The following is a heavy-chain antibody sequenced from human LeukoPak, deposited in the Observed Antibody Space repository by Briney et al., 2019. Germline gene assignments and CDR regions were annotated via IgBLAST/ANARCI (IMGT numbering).Heavy chain of an antibody. CDR1: GGSISSSRDY. Sequence: SETLSLTCTVSGGSISSSRDYWAWLRQPPGKGLEWIANIYYSGSTYYSPSLKSRVTISVDTSKNQFSLKLSSVTAADTAVYYCARDGLDSSSSQDAFDIWGQGTMVTVSS. D-gene: IGHD6-13*01. V-gene: IGHV4-39*02. CDR2: IYYSGST. CDR3: ARDGLDSSSSQDAFDI. J-gene: IGHJ3*02.